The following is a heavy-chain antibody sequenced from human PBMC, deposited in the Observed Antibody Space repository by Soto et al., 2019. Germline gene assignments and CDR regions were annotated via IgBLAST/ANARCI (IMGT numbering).Heavy chain of an antibody. CDR3: ARKEGSDTSGYPTTNYYGMDV. CDR2: IWYDGNNK. J-gene: IGHJ6*02. Sequence: QVQLVESGGGVAQPGTSLRLSCAAPGFPFSSYGMHWVRQAQGKGLEWLTFIWYDGNNKYYADSVKGRFTISRDNSKNTLYLQMNSLRAEDTAVYYCARKEGSDTSGYPTTNYYGMDVWGQGTTVTVSS. V-gene: IGHV3-33*01. D-gene: IGHD3-22*01. CDR1: GFPFSSYG.